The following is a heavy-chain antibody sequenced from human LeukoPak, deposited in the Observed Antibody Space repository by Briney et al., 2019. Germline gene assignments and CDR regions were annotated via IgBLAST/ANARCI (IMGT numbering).Heavy chain of an antibody. CDR1: GGSFSGYY. CDR3: ARESNDYYDSSGYSRNFDY. Sequence: SETLSLTCAVYGGSFSGYYWSWIRQPPGKGLEWIGEINHSGSTNYNPSLKSRVTISVDTSKNQFSPKLSSVTAADTAVYYCARESNDYYDSSGYSRNFDYWGQGTLVTVSS. V-gene: IGHV4-34*01. J-gene: IGHJ4*02. D-gene: IGHD3-22*01. CDR2: INHSGST.